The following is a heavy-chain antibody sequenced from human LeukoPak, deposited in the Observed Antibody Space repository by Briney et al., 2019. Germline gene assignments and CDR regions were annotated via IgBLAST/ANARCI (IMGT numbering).Heavy chain of an antibody. CDR1: GFTFDDYA. Sequence: PGGSLRLSCAASGFTFDDYAMHWVRQAPGKGLEWVSGISWNSGSIGYADSVKGRFTISRDNAKNSLYLQMNSLRAEDTALYYCATGNYGDYFDYWGQGTLVTVSS. D-gene: IGHD4-17*01. CDR3: ATGNYGDYFDY. CDR2: ISWNSGSI. V-gene: IGHV3-9*01. J-gene: IGHJ4*02.